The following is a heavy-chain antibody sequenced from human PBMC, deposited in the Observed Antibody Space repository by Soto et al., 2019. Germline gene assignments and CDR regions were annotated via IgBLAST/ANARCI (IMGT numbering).Heavy chain of an antibody. CDR3: AKAYYYDSSGYPLGY. CDR1: GFTFSSYA. D-gene: IGHD3-22*01. V-gene: IGHV3-23*01. CDR2: ISGSGGST. J-gene: IGHJ4*02. Sequence: GGSLRLSCAASGFTFSSYAMSWVRQAPGKGLEWVSAISGSGGSTYYADSVKGRFTISRDNSKNTLYLQMNSLRAEDTAVYYCAKAYYYDSSGYPLGYWGQGTLVTVSS.